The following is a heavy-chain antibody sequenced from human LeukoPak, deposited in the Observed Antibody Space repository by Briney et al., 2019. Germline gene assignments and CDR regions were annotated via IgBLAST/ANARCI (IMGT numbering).Heavy chain of an antibody. V-gene: IGHV3-21*01. D-gene: IGHD3-22*01. CDR3: ARDYYGSSGYYYLDY. J-gene: IGHJ4*02. CDR1: GFSFSSHD. CDR2: ISGSSKSI. Sequence: GGSLRLSCATSGFSFSSHDMNWVRQAPGQGLEWVSSISGSSKSIDYADSLKGRFAISRDNAKNSLYLQMNSLRAEDTAVYYCARDYYGSSGYYYLDYWGQGTLVTVSS.